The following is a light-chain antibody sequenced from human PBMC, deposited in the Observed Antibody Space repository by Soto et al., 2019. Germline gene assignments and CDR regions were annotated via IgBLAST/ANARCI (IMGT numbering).Light chain of an antibody. Sequence: EIVLTQSPGTLSLSPGERASLFCRASQSVRSSSLAWYQQKHGQPPRLLIYGASSRATGIPDRFSGSGSGTYFTLTISRLEPEDFAVYFCQQYGDSPDTDRWTFGQGTKVEIK. CDR1: QSVRSSS. J-gene: IGKJ1*01. CDR3: QQYGDSPDTDRWT. CDR2: GAS. V-gene: IGKV3-20*01.